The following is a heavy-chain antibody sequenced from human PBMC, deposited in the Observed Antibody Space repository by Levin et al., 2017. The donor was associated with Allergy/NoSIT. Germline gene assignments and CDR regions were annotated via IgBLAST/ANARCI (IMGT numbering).Heavy chain of an antibody. CDR1: GFTFSSYA. Sequence: RSGGSLRLSCAASGFTFSSYAMSWVRQAPGKGLEWVSVISDSGGSTYYADSVKGRFTISRDNSKNTLYLQMNSLRAEDTAVYYCAKGLSASCYSAVDYGGQGTLVPVSS. D-gene: IGHD2-15*01. CDR3: AKGLSASCYSAVDY. V-gene: IGHV3-23*01. CDR2: ISDSGGST. J-gene: IGHJ4*02.